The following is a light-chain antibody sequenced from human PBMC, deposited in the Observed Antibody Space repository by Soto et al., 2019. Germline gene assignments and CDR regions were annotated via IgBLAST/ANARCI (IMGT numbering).Light chain of an antibody. J-gene: IGKJ1*01. Sequence: EIVLTQSPGTLSLSPGERATLSCRASQSVSSSYLAWYQQKPGQAPTLLIYGASSRATGIPDRFSDSGSGTDFTLTISTLNAEDFAVYYCQQYGSSSWTFGQGTKVKIK. V-gene: IGKV3-20*01. CDR1: QSVSSSY. CDR3: QQYGSSSWT. CDR2: GAS.